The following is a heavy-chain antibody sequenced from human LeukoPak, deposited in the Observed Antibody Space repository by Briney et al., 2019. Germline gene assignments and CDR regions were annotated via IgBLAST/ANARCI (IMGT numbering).Heavy chain of an antibody. Sequence: ASVKVSCKVSGYTLTELSMHWVRQAPGKGLEWMGGFDPEDGETIYAQKFRGRVTMTEDTSTDTAYMELSSLRSEDTAVYYCATIHYDILTGYTPFDYWGQGTLVTVSS. CDR3: ATIHYDILTGYTPFDY. CDR2: FDPEDGET. CDR1: GYTLTELS. D-gene: IGHD3-9*01. J-gene: IGHJ4*02. V-gene: IGHV1-24*01.